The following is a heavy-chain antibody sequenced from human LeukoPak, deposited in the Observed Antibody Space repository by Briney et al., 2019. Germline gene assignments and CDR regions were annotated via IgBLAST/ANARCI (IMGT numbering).Heavy chain of an antibody. CDR2: IYYSGST. J-gene: IGHJ6*03. D-gene: IGHD2-21*01. CDR1: GGSISSYY. CDR3: ARVWSYCGGDCYSSYYYYYMDV. Sequence: SETLSLTCTVSGGSISSYYWSWIRQPPGKGLEWIGYIYYSGSTNYNPSLKSRVTISVDTSKNQFSLKLSSVTAADTAVYYCARVWSYCGGDCYSSYYYYYMDVWGKGTTVTVSS. V-gene: IGHV4-59*01.